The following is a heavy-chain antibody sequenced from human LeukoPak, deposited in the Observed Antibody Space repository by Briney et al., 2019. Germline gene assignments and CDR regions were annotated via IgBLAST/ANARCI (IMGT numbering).Heavy chain of an antibody. J-gene: IGHJ4*02. CDR1: GFTFSSYS. Sequence: PGGSLRLSCAASGFTFSSYSMNWVRQAPGKGLEWVSSISSSSSYIYYADSVKGRFTISRDNAKNSLYLQMNSLRAEDTAVYYCARDGDTAMAPLDYWGQGTLVTVSS. CDR2: ISSSSSYI. CDR3: ARDGDTAMAPLDY. D-gene: IGHD5-18*01. V-gene: IGHV3-21*01.